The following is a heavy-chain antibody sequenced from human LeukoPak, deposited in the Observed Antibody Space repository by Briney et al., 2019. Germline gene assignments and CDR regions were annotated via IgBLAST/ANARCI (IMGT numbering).Heavy chain of an antibody. V-gene: IGHV3-23*01. CDR2: ISGSGDST. CDR1: GLTFSNYW. CDR3: AKDSLRTVPKASFDS. Sequence: PGGSLRLSCAASGLTFSNYWMSWVRQAPGKGLEWVSGISGSGDSTYYADSVKGRFTISRDNSKNTLYLQMNSLRAEYRAVYYCAKDSLRTVPKASFDSWGQGTLVTVSS. D-gene: IGHD2-2*01. J-gene: IGHJ4*02.